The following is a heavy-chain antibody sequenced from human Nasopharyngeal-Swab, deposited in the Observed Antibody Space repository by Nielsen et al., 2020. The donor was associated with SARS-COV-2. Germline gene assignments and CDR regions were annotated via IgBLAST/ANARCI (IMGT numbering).Heavy chain of an antibody. V-gene: IGHV3-33*01. D-gene: IGHD1-26*01. CDR2: IWYDGSNK. CDR1: GFTFSSYG. Sequence: GGSLRLSCAASGFTFSSYGMHWVSQAPGKGLEWVAVIWYDGSNKYYADSVKGRFTISRDNSKNTLYLQMNSLRAEDTAVYYCARDIGVGDTPQDYWGQGTLVTVSS. J-gene: IGHJ4*02. CDR3: ARDIGVGDTPQDY.